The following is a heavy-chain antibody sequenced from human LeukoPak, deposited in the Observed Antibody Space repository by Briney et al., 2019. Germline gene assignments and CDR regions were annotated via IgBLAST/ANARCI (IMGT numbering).Heavy chain of an antibody. V-gene: IGHV1-24*01. CDR2: FDPEDGET. J-gene: IGHJ4*02. CDR1: GYTLTELS. Sequence: ASVKVSCKVSGYTLTELSMHWVRQAPGEGLEWMGGFDPEDGETIYAQKFQGRVTMTEDTSTDTAYMELSSLRSEDTAVYYCATDVFSFLDGTVDYWGQGTLVTVSS. D-gene: IGHD2/OR15-2a*01. CDR3: ATDVFSFLDGTVDY.